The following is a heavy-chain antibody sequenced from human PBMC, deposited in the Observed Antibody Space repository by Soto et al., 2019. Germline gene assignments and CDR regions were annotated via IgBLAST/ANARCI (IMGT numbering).Heavy chain of an antibody. V-gene: IGHV3-11*05. CDR3: AREYYYTMDV. J-gene: IGHJ6*02. CDR2: SDSSTKYT. Sequence: QVQLVESGGGLVRPGGSRRLSCEASGFTFRDYYMTWFRQAPGKGLEWLSYSDSSTKYTNYADSVKGRFTIYRDNATNSLYLQMNSLRADGTAVYYYAREYYYTMDVWGQGTMVTVSS. CDR1: GFTFRDYY.